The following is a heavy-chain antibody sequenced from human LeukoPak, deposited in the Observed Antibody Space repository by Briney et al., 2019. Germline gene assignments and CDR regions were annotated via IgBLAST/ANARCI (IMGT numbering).Heavy chain of an antibody. V-gene: IGHV4-61*02. CDR3: ARDKGTGDNDY. J-gene: IGHJ4*02. Sequence: TSETLSLTCTVSGGSISSGSYYWSWIRQPAGKGLEWIGRIYTSGSTNYNPSLKSRVTISVDTSKNQFSLKLSSVIAADTAVYYCARDKGTGDNDYWGQGTLVTVSS. CDR2: IYTSGST. D-gene: IGHD7-27*01. CDR1: GGSISSGSYY.